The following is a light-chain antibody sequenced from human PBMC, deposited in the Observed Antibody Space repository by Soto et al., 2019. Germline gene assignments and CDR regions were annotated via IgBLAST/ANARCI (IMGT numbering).Light chain of an antibody. V-gene: IGKV3-20*01. CDR1: QSVSSSY. J-gene: IGKJ5*01. Sequence: EMVLTQSPGTLSLSPGEGATLSCRAGQSVSSSYLAWYQHKPGQAPRLLLYGVSSRATGIPDRFSGSSSGTDFTLTISRLEPENFAVYYSQHYVNSPPITSGRGTRLVI. CDR2: GVS. CDR3: QHYVNSPPIT.